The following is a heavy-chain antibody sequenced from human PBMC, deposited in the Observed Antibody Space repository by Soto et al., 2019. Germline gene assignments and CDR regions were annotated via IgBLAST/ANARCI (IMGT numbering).Heavy chain of an antibody. D-gene: IGHD5-18*01. CDR1: GFTFSSYS. Sequence: KPGGSLRLFCAASGFTFSSYSMNWVRQAPGKGLEWVSSISSSSSNRYYADLVKGRFTISTDNAKNSLYLQMNSLRAEDTAVYYCAPLTDTAMVIDYWGQGTLVTVSS. V-gene: IGHV3-21*01. J-gene: IGHJ4*02. CDR3: APLTDTAMVIDY. CDR2: ISSSSSNR.